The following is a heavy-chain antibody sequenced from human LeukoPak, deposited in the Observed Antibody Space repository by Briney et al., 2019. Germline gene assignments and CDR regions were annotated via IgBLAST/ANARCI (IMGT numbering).Heavy chain of an antibody. D-gene: IGHD4-17*01. CDR1: GFTFSSYS. V-gene: IGHV3-48*04. CDR3: AKEGPATSDYDFAS. Sequence: GGSLRLSCAASGFTFSSYSMNWVRQAPGKGLEWVSYIDSSSSTIYYADSVKGRFTISRDNAKNTLYLQMNSLRAEDAAVYYCAKEGPATSDYDFASWGQGTLVTVSS. J-gene: IGHJ4*02. CDR2: IDSSSSTI.